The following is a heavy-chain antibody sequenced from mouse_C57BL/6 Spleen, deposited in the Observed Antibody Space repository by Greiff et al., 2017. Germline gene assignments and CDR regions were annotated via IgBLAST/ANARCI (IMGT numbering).Heavy chain of an antibody. CDR1: GYSFTGYY. CDR2: INPSTGGT. CDR3: ARRRLRDYAMDY. D-gene: IGHD2-4*01. V-gene: IGHV1-42*01. Sequence: VQLQQSGPELVKPGASVKISCKASGYSFTGYYMNWVKQSPEKSLEWIGEINPSTGGTTYNQKFKAKATLTVDKSSSTAYMQLKSLTSEDSAVYYCARRRLRDYAMDYWGQGTSVTVSS. J-gene: IGHJ4*01.